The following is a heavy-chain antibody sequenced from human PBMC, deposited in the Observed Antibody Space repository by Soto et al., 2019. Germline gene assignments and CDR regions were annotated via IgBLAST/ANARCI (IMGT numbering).Heavy chain of an antibody. V-gene: IGHV3-23*01. CDR1: GFTFNTYA. D-gene: IGHD6-13*01. J-gene: IGHJ5*02. CDR3: AKTYSSRVGPSGLDP. CDR2: ISGSGGIT. Sequence: PGGSLRLSCAASGFTFNTYAMTWVRQAPGKGLQWVSAISGSGGITYYADSVKGRFTISSDNSKNTLYLQMNSLRAEDTAVYYCAKTYSSRVGPSGLDPWGQGTLVTVSS.